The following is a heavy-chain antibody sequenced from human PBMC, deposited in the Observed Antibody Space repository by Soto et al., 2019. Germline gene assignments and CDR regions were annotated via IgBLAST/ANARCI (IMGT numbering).Heavy chain of an antibody. Sequence: GGSLRLSCAASGFTFISYAMHWVRQAPGKGLEWVAVISYDGSNKYYADSVKGRFTISRDNSKNTLYLQMNSLRAEDTAVYYCARDPAVAYFDYWGQGTLVTVSS. CDR3: ARDPAVAYFDY. CDR1: GFTFISYA. CDR2: ISYDGSNK. J-gene: IGHJ4*02. D-gene: IGHD6-19*01. V-gene: IGHV3-30-3*01.